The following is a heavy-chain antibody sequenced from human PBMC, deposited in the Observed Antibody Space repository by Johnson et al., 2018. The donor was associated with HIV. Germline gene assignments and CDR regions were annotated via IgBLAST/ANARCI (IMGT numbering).Heavy chain of an antibody. CDR1: GFTVTTKY. CDR2: IYSGGST. Sequence: VQLVESGGGLVQPGGSLRLSCAASGFTVTTKYMSWVRQAPGKGLEWVSVIYSGGSTYYAASVKGRFTISRDNSKNTLYLQMNSLRVEDTAVYYCASEVRGVLDIWGQGTMVTVSS. V-gene: IGHV3-66*01. CDR3: ASEVRGVLDI. D-gene: IGHD3-10*01. J-gene: IGHJ3*02.